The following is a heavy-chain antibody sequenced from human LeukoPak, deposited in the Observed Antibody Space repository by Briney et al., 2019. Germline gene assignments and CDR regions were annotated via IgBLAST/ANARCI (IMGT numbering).Heavy chain of an antibody. J-gene: IGHJ4*02. V-gene: IGHV1-69*04. Sequence: GASVKVSCKASGGTFGSYSINWVRQAPGQGLAWMGRIIPILGIANYAQKFQGRVTITADKSTSTAYMELSSLRSEDTAVYYCAREALSGSSLDYWGQGTLVTVSS. CDR1: GGTFGSYS. D-gene: IGHD1-26*01. CDR3: AREALSGSSLDY. CDR2: IIPILGIA.